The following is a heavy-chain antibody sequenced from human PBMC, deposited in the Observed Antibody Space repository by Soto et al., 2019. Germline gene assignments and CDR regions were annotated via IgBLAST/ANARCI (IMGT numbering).Heavy chain of an antibody. D-gene: IGHD3-3*01. CDR2: IKQDGSEK. CDR3: ARGPPPFWSGYYYYYYYGMDV. J-gene: IGHJ6*02. V-gene: IGHV3-7*01. Sequence: PGGSLRLSCAASGSTFSSYWMSWVRQAPGKGLEWVANIKQDGSEKYYVDSVKGRFTISRDNAKNSLYLQMNSLRAEDTAVYYCARGPPPFWSGYYYYYYYGMDVWGQGTTVTVSS. CDR1: GSTFSSYW.